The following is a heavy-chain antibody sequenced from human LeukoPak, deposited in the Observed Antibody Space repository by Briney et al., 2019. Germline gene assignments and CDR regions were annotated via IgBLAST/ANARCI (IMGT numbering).Heavy chain of an antibody. CDR3: ATDGGYYDSSGFGYY. V-gene: IGHV3-48*01. J-gene: IGHJ4*02. CDR2: ISSSSSTI. D-gene: IGHD3-22*01. Sequence: GGSLRLSCAASGFTFSSHSMNWVRQAPGKGLEWVSYISSSSSTIYYADSVKGRFTISRDNAKNTLYLQMNSLRAEDTAVYYCATDGGYYDSSGFGYYWGQGTLVTVSS. CDR1: GFTFSSHS.